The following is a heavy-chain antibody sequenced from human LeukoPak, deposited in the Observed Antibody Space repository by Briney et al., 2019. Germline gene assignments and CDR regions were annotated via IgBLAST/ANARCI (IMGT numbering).Heavy chain of an antibody. D-gene: IGHD6-13*01. CDR1: GFTFSSYW. CDR2: IKQDGSEK. V-gene: IGHV3-7*01. J-gene: IGHJ4*02. Sequence: GGSRRLSCAASGFTFSSYWMSWVRQAPGKGLEWVANIKQDGSEKYYVDSVKGRFTISRDNAKNSLYLQMNSLRAEDTAVYYCAKDSRLSSSWMSVSGYWGQGTLVTVSS. CDR3: AKDSRLSSSWMSVSGY.